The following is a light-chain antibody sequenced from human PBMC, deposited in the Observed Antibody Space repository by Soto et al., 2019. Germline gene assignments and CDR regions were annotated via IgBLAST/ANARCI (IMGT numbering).Light chain of an antibody. CDR2: GNS. CDR3: QSYGSSLSGSRV. CDR1: SSNIGAGYD. V-gene: IGLV1-40*01. Sequence: QSVLTQPPSVSGAPGQRVTISCTGSSSNIGAGYDVHWYQQLPGTAPKLLIYGNSNRPSGVPDRFSGSKSGNSASLAITGLQTEDEADYYCQSYGSSLSGSRVFGTGTKVTVL. J-gene: IGLJ1*01.